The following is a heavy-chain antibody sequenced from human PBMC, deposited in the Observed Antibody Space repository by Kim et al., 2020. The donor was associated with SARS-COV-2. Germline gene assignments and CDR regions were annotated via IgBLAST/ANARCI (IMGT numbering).Heavy chain of an antibody. V-gene: IGHV4-59*01. CDR2: IYYSGST. Sequence: SETLSLTCTVSGGSISSYYWSWIRQPPGKGLEWIGHIYYSGSTNYNPSLNSRVTISVDTSKNQFSLKLSSVTAADTAVYYCARDYPHYDYVWGSYRSKRYFDLWGRGTLVTVSS. D-gene: IGHD3-16*02. CDR3: ARDYPHYDYVWGSYRSKRYFDL. CDR1: GGSISSYY. J-gene: IGHJ2*01.